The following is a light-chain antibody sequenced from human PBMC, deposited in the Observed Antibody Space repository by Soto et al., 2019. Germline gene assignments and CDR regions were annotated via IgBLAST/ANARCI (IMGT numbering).Light chain of an antibody. Sequence: QSALTQPPSASGSPGQSVTISCTGSSSDVGGYNYVSWYQQHPGKAPKLIIYEVIKRPSGVPDRFSGSRSGNMASLTVSGLQADDEADYFCASYAASYNFGVFGTGTKLTVL. CDR2: EVI. CDR3: ASYAASYNFGV. CDR1: SSDVGGYNY. V-gene: IGLV2-8*01. J-gene: IGLJ1*01.